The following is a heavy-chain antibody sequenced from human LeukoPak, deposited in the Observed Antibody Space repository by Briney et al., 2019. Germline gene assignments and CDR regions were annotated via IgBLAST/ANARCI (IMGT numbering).Heavy chain of an antibody. D-gene: IGHD3-10*01. J-gene: IGHJ6*03. CDR1: GFTFSSYG. CDR2: IWYDGSNK. CDR3: ARDRSGSYRRYYYYYYMDV. V-gene: IGHV3-33*01. Sequence: PGRSLRLSCAASGFTFSSYGMHWVRQAPGKGLEWVAVIWYDGSNKYYADSVTGRFTISRDNFKNTLYLQMNSLRAEDTAVYYCARDRSGSYRRYYYYYYMDVWGKGTTVTVSS.